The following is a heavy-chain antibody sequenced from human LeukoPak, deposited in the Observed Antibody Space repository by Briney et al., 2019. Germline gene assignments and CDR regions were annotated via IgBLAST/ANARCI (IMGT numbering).Heavy chain of an antibody. Sequence: PGGSLRLSCAASGFTFSSYAMSWVRQAPGKGLEWVSAISGSGGSTYYADSVKGRFTISRDNSKNTLYLQMNSLRAEDTAVYYCARGGSSGFLYFDYWGQGTLVTVSS. D-gene: IGHD6-19*01. CDR2: ISGSGGST. V-gene: IGHV3-23*01. CDR3: ARGGSSGFLYFDY. CDR1: GFTFSSYA. J-gene: IGHJ4*02.